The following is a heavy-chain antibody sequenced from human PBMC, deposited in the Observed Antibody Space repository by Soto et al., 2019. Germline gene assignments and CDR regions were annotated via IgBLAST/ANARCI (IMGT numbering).Heavy chain of an antibody. D-gene: IGHD6-6*01. J-gene: IGHJ3*02. CDR3: ARDSRRVMYSSSSSAFDI. V-gene: IGHV1-18*01. CDR2: ISAYNGNT. Sequence: GASVKVSCKASGYTFTSYGISWVRQAPGQGLEWMGWISAYNGNTSYAQKLQGRVTMTTDTSTSTAYMELRSLRSDDTAVYYCARDSRRVMYSSSSSAFDIWGQGTMVTVSS. CDR1: GYTFTSYG.